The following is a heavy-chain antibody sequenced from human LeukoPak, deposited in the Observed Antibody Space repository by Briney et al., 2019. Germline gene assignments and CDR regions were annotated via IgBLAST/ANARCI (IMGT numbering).Heavy chain of an antibody. CDR3: AKGEFYDILTGYSIDY. D-gene: IGHD3-9*01. CDR1: GGSISSCY. J-gene: IGHJ4*01. V-gene: IGHV4-59*01. Sequence: SETLSLTCTVSGGSISSCYWSWIRQPPGKGLEWIGYIYYSGSTNYNPSLKSRVTISVDTSKNQFSLKLSSVTAADTAVYYCAKGEFYDILTGYSIDYWGQGTLVTISS. CDR2: IYYSGST.